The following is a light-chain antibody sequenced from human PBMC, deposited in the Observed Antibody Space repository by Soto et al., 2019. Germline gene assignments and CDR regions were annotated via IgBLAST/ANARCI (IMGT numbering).Light chain of an antibody. V-gene: IGLV1-47*02. CDR2: STN. Sequence: QSVLTQPASVSGSPGQSITISCTGTSSDVGAYNYVSWYQQLPGTAPKLLIYSTNQRPSGVPDRFSGSKSGTSASLAISGLRSEDEADYYCSAWDDSLSGHVVFGGGTKLTVL. CDR1: SSDVGAYNY. CDR3: SAWDDSLSGHVV. J-gene: IGLJ2*01.